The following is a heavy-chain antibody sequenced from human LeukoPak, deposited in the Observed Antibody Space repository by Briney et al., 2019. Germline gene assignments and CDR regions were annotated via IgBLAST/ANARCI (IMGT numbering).Heavy chain of an antibody. Sequence: GESLRISCKGSGYSFTSYRISWVRQMPGKGLEWMGRIDPSDSYTNYSPSFQGHVTISADKPISTAYLQWSSLKASDTAMYYCARHSIAVASTGHFDYWGQGTLVTVSS. CDR2: IDPSDSYT. D-gene: IGHD6-19*01. CDR1: GYSFTSYR. J-gene: IGHJ4*02. V-gene: IGHV5-10-1*01. CDR3: ARHSIAVASTGHFDY.